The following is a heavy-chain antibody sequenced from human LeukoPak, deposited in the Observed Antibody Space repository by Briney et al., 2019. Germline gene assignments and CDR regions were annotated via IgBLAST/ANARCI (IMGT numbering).Heavy chain of an antibody. Sequence: SETLSLTCTVSGGSISSYYWSWIRQPPGKGLEWIGYIYDSGSTNYSPSLKSRVTISVDTSKNQFSLKLSSVTAADTAVYYCARGSLLYYFDYWGQGTLVTVSS. CDR1: GGSISSYY. D-gene: IGHD6-13*01. J-gene: IGHJ4*02. CDR3: ARGSLLYYFDY. V-gene: IGHV4-59*12. CDR2: IYDSGST.